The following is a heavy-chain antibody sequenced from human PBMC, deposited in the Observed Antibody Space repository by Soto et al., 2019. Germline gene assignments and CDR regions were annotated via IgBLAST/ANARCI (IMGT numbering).Heavy chain of an antibody. CDR2: IIPIFGTA. CDR1: GGTFSSYA. Sequence: QVQLVQSGAEVKKPGSSVKVSCKASGGTFSSYAISWVRQAPGQGLEWMGGIIPIFGTADYAQKFQGRVTITDDESTSIAYVALSSLRSEDTAVYYCAKNPENYYYGMDVWGQGTTVTVSS. J-gene: IGHJ6*02. CDR3: AKNPENYYYGMDV. V-gene: IGHV1-69*12.